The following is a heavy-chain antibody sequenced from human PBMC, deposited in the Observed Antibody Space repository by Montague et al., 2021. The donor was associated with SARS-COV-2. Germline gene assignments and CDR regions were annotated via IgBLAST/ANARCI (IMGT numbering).Heavy chain of an antibody. CDR3: AREYPPPLRFRELDYYGMDV. CDR1: GDSVSSNSAA. J-gene: IGHJ6*02. Sequence: CAISGDSVSSNSAAWNWIRQSPSRGLEWLGRTYYRSKWYNDYAVSVKSRITINPDTSKNQFSLQLNSVTPEDTAVYYCAREYPPPLRFRELDYYGMDVWGQGTTVTVSS. D-gene: IGHD3-10*01. CDR2: TYYRSKWYN. V-gene: IGHV6-1*01.